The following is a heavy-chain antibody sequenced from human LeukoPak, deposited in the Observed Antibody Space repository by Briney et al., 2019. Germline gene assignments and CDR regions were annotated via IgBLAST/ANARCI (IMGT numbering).Heavy chain of an antibody. CDR3: ARVGCRDGVCSFRDAFDI. CDR1: GFTFSPNV. V-gene: IGHV3-23*01. CDR2: VTNSGASE. D-gene: IGHD2-8*01. Sequence: GGSLRLSCAASGFTFSPNVVAWVRQAPGKGLEWVSGVTNSGASEYYADSVRGRFTVSRDDAKNTLFLQINHLRVDDTAVYYYARVGCRDGVCSFRDAFDIWGQGTMVTVSS. J-gene: IGHJ3*02.